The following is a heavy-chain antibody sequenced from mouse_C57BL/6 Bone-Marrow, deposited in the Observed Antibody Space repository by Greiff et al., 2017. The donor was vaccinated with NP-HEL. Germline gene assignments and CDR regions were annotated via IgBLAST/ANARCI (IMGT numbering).Heavy chain of an antibody. Sequence: VQLQQSGPVLVKPGASVKMSCKASGYTFTDYYMNWVKQSHGKSLEWIGVINPYNGGTSYNQKFKGKATLTVDKSSSTAYMELNSLTSEDSAVYYCASRWDSPMDYWGQGTSVTVSS. CDR3: ASRWDSPMDY. D-gene: IGHD4-1*01. J-gene: IGHJ4*01. CDR1: GYTFTDYY. CDR2: INPYNGGT. V-gene: IGHV1-19*01.